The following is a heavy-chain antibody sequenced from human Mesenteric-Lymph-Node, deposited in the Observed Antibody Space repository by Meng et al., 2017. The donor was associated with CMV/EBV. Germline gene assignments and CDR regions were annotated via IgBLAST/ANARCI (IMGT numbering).Heavy chain of an antibody. CDR1: GFTFSSYS. CDR3: ARTESSRTYYYRFEY. Sequence: GESLKISCAASGFTFSSYSMNWVRQAPGKGLEWVALISFDGSNKYYAESVKGRFTISRDNSKNTLDLQMNSLRAEDTAVYYCARTESSRTYYYRFEYWGQGTLVTVSS. CDR2: ISFDGSNK. V-gene: IGHV3-30*03. D-gene: IGHD1-26*01. J-gene: IGHJ4*02.